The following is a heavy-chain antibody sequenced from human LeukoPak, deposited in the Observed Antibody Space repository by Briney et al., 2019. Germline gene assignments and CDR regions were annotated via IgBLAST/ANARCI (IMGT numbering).Heavy chain of an antibody. V-gene: IGHV4-38-2*02. J-gene: IGHJ4*02. CDR2: IYHNGNT. D-gene: IGHD6-13*01. CDR1: DYSISTGYY. Sequence: PSETLSLTCTVSDYSISTGYYWVWIRQPPGKGLDWIGSIYHNGNTYYNPSLKSRVTISIDAPKNHFSLRLTSVTAADTAVYFCARGFGLPAAGADYWGQGTLVTVSS. CDR3: ARGFGLPAAGADY.